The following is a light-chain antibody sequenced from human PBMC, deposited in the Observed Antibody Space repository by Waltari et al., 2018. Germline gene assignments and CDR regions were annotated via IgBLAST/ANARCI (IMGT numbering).Light chain of an antibody. Sequence: DIQMTQSPSTLSASVGDRVTITCRASENVSKWLAWYQQKPGKAPKLLVYKASTLRSGVPSRFSGSGSGTEFSLTISSLQPVDFATYYCQQSYTYSYTFGQGTKLEIK. CDR3: QQSYTYSYT. J-gene: IGKJ2*01. CDR2: KAS. CDR1: ENVSKW. V-gene: IGKV1-5*03.